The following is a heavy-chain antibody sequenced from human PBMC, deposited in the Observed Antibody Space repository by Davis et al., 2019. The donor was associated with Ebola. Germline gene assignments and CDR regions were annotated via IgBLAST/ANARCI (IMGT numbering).Heavy chain of an antibody. Sequence: MPSETLSLTCTISGGSISDSYWSWIRQPPGKGLEWIGEINHSGSTNYNPSLKSRVTISVDTSKNQFSLKLSSVTAADTAVYYCARGTIFGVVKYYYYGMDVWGQGTTVTVSS. CDR2: INHSGST. J-gene: IGHJ6*02. CDR3: ARGTIFGVVKYYYYGMDV. CDR1: GGSISDSY. V-gene: IGHV4-34*01. D-gene: IGHD3-3*01.